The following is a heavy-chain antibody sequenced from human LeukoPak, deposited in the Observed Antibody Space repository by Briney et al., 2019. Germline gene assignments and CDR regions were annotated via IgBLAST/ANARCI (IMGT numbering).Heavy chain of an antibody. CDR2: IRSKANSYAT. CDR3: TSTFSSSYYFDY. D-gene: IGHD6-6*01. Sequence: GASLRLSCAASGFTFSGSAMHWVRQASGKGLEWVGRIRSKANSYATAYAASVKGRFTISRDDSKNTAYLQMNSLKTEDTAVYYCTSTFSSSYYFDYWGQGTLVTVSS. CDR1: GFTFSGSA. J-gene: IGHJ4*02. V-gene: IGHV3-73*01.